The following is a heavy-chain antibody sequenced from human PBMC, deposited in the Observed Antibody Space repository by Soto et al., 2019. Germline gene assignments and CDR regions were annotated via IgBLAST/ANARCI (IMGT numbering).Heavy chain of an antibody. J-gene: IGHJ4*02. CDR2: INPGDSDI. CDR1: GYSFISHW. V-gene: IGHV5-51*01. Sequence: PGESVKISCXGSGYSFISHWIAWVRQTPGKGLEWMGIINPGDSDIRYSPSFQGQVTISADKSINTAYLQWSSLKASDTATYYCTRPQSSGWYDYWGQGTLVTVSS. CDR3: TRPQSSGWYDY. D-gene: IGHD6-19*01.